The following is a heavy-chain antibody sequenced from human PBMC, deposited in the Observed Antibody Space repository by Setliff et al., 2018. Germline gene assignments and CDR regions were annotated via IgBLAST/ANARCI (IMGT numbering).Heavy chain of an antibody. CDR1: GYTVTGYF. CDR3: ARSRLYGGWFDP. J-gene: IGHJ5*02. Sequence: GASVKVSCKASGYTVTGYFIHWVRQAPGQGLEWMGWINPNSGGTNYAQKFQGRVTMTRDTSISTAYMELSRLRSDDTAVYSCARSRLYGGWFDPWGQGTLVTVSS. V-gene: IGHV1-2*02. D-gene: IGHD4-17*01. CDR2: INPNSGGT.